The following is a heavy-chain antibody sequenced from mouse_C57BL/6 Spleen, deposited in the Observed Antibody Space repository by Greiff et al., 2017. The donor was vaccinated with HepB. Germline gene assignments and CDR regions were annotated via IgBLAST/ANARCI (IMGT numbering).Heavy chain of an antibody. D-gene: IGHD4-1*02. CDR3: AQVPSTGTYDWAY. Sequence: VQRVESGPGLVAPSQSLSITCTVSGFSLTSYAISWVRQPPGKGLEWLGVIWTGGGTNYNSALKSRLSISKDNSKSQVFLKMNSLQTDDTARYYCAQVPSTGTYDWAYWGQGTLVTVSA. CDR1: GFSLTSYA. V-gene: IGHV2-9-1*01. J-gene: IGHJ3*01. CDR2: IWTGGGT.